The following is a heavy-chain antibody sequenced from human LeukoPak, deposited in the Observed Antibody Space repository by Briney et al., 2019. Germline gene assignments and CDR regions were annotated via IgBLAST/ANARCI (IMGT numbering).Heavy chain of an antibody. CDR1: GGSITNTNYY. CDR2: VYHSGIT. Sequence: KSSETLSLTCTVSGGSITNTNYYWAWIRQPPGEGLEWIGSVYHSGITYYTPSLKSRVSIAVDTSKNHFSLKVTSVTAADTAVYHCAREWQYQFDYWGQGSLVTISS. D-gene: IGHD4-11*01. V-gene: IGHV4-39*07. J-gene: IGHJ4*02. CDR3: AREWQYQFDY.